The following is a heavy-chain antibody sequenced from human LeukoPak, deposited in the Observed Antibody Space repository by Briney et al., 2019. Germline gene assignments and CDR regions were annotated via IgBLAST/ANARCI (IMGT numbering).Heavy chain of an antibody. CDR2: ISDSGGNT. CDR3: ASRDPCSGGNCYGLGY. Sequence: GGSLRLSCAASGFTFSSYAMSWVRQAPGKGLEWVSAISDSGGNTYYADSVKGRFTISRDNSKNTLYLQMDSLRVDDTAIYYCASRDPCSGGNCYGLGYWGQGTLVTVSS. J-gene: IGHJ4*02. V-gene: IGHV3-23*01. D-gene: IGHD2-15*01. CDR1: GFTFSSYA.